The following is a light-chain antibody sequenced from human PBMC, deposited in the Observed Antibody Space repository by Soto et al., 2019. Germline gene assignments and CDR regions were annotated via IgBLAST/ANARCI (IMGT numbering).Light chain of an antibody. CDR3: AAWDDSLNGVV. CDR2: TNN. Sequence: QAVVTQPPSASGTPGQRVTISCSGSSSNIGSNTVSWYQQLPGTAPNLLIYTNNQRPSGVPDRFSGSKSGTSASLAISGLQSEDEADYYCAAWDDSLNGVVFGGGTKLTVL. J-gene: IGLJ2*01. CDR1: SSNIGSNT. V-gene: IGLV1-44*01.